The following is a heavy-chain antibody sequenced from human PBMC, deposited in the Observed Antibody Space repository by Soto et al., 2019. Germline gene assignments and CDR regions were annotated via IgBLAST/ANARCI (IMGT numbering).Heavy chain of an antibody. Sequence: EVQLVESGGGSVQPGRSLRLSCVASGFTFESYAMHWVRQVPGKGLEWVSGISWNSGSIGYEDSVKGRFTISRDNAQNSYYRERNSLRVKDRAFYYWLKEFPERWLVSHFDYWGQGALVPAPS. V-gene: IGHV3-9*01. D-gene: IGHD6-19*01. CDR3: LKEFPERWLVSHFDY. J-gene: IGHJ4*02. CDR2: ISWNSGSI. CDR1: GFTFESYA.